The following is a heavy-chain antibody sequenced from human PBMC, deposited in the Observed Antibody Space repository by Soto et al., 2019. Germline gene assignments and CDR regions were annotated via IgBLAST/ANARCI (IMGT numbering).Heavy chain of an antibody. D-gene: IGHD2-21*01. CDR3: ARDPRDYYGMDV. Sequence: AGPLRVSCAASGFTFDSYSMNWVRNTPGKGLEWVSSVSISSTYIYYADSVKGRFSISRDNAKNSLYLQMHSLRAEDTAVYYCARDPRDYYGMDVWGQGTTVTVSS. CDR1: GFTFDSYS. V-gene: IGHV3-21*01. CDR2: VSISSTYI. J-gene: IGHJ6*02.